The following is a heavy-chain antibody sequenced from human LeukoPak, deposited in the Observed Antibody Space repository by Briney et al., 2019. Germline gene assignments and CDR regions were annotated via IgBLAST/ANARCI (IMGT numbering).Heavy chain of an antibody. CDR1: GGSMSSHY. CDR2: IYYSGST. Sequence: SETLSLTCTVSGGSMSSHYWSWIRQPPGKGLEWIGYIYYSGSTNYNPSLKSRVTISVDTSKNQFSLKLSSVTAADTAVYYCATTGYSSSWYYFDYWGQGTLVTVSS. V-gene: IGHV4-59*11. J-gene: IGHJ4*02. D-gene: IGHD6-13*01. CDR3: ATTGYSSSWYYFDY.